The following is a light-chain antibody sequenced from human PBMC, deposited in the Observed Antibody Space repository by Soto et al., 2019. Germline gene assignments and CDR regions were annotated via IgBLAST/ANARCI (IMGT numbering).Light chain of an antibody. CDR2: EVT. V-gene: IGLV2-14*01. CDR1: SGDIGGYNY. CDR3: CSYTANITPVV. Sequence: QSALTQPASVSGSPGQSITISCTGTSGDIGGYNYVSWYQQHPGKAPKLLISEVTNRPSGVSNRFSGAKSGNTASLTIAGVQAEDEAEYYCCSYTANITPVVFGGGTKLTVL. J-gene: IGLJ2*01.